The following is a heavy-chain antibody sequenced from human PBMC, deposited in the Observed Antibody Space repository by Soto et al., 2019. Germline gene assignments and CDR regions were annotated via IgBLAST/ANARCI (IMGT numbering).Heavy chain of an antibody. V-gene: IGHV4-30-2*01. D-gene: IGHD3-22*01. J-gene: IGHJ4*02. CDR2: IYHSGST. Sequence: SDTLSLAFPGSSGSISRGGCDCRWIRQPPGKGLEWIGYIYHSGSTYYNPSLKSRVTISVDRSKNQFSLKLSSVTAADTAVYYCARGVGPLRIYYHDSYYFDYWGQGTLVTGS. CDR1: SGSISRGGCD. CDR3: ARGVGPLRIYYHDSYYFDY.